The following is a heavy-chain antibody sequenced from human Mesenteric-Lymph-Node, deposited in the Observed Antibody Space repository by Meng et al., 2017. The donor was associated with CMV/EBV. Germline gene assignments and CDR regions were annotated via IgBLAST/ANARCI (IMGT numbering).Heavy chain of an antibody. Sequence: QLQLQETGPGLVKPLETLSLTCTVSGGSISSSSYYWGWNRQPPGKGLEWIGSIYYSGSTYYNPSLKSRVTISVDTSKNQFSLKLSSVTAADTAVYYCARDGDYYDSSGYNPFDYWGQGTLVTVSS. CDR3: ARDGDYYDSSGYNPFDY. J-gene: IGHJ4*02. D-gene: IGHD3-22*01. CDR2: IYYSGST. V-gene: IGHV4-39*07. CDR1: GGSISSSSYY.